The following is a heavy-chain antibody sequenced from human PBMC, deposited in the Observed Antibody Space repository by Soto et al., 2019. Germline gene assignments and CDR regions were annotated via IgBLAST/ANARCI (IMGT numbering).Heavy chain of an antibody. Sequence: APETLSHTCAVYGGSFSGYYWSWIRQPPGKGLEWIGEINHSGSTNYNPSLKSRVTISVDTSKNQFSLKLSSVTAADTAVYYCARGRFLEWLFWGQGTLVTVSS. V-gene: IGHV4-34*01. CDR2: INHSGST. CDR1: GGSFSGYY. J-gene: IGHJ4*02. CDR3: ARGRFLEWLF. D-gene: IGHD3-3*01.